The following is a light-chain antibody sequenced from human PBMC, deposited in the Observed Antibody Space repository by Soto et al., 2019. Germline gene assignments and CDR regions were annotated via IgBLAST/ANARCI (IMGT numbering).Light chain of an antibody. CDR1: QSIRSHY. Sequence: EIVLTQSPGTLSLSPGERATLSCRASQSIRSHYLAWYQQKPGQAPRLLISGAHNRAPGIPDRFSGSESGTDCPLRISRLEPEDFAVYYCHQYGSSVTFGQGTKVELK. CDR2: GAH. V-gene: IGKV3-20*01. J-gene: IGKJ1*01. CDR3: HQYGSSVT.